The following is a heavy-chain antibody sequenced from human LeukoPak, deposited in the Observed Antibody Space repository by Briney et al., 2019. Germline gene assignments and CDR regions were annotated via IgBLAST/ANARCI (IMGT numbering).Heavy chain of an antibody. CDR1: GGTFSSYA. V-gene: IGHV1-69*13. J-gene: IGHJ5*02. Sequence: SVKVSCKASGGTFSSYAISWVRQAPGQGLEWMGGIIPIFGTANYAQKFQGRVTITADESTSTAYMELSSLRSEDTAVYYCARVGYDSSGYYDWFDPWGQGTLVTVSS. CDR2: IIPIFGTA. D-gene: IGHD3-22*01. CDR3: ARVGYDSSGYYDWFDP.